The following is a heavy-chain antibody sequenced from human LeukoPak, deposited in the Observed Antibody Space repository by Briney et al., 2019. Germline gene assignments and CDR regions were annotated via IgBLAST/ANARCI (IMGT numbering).Heavy chain of an antibody. J-gene: IGHJ4*02. CDR1: GFTFSSYA. CDR2: ISGSGGST. V-gene: IGHV3-23*01. D-gene: IGHD6-19*01. CDR3: ATTPVAGTGTY. Sequence: GGSLRLSCAASGFTFSSYAMSWVRQAPGKGLEWVSAISGSGGSTYYADSVKGRFTISRDNSKNTLYLQMNSLRAEDTAVYYCATTPVAGTGTYWGQGTLVTVSS.